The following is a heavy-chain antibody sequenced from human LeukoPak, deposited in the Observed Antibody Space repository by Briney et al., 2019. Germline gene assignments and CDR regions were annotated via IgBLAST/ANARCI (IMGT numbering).Heavy chain of an antibody. CDR2: ISSSSTYI. J-gene: IGHJ2*01. CDR1: GFTFSSYS. CDR3: AREGITMKEVAYWYFDL. V-gene: IGHV3-21*01. D-gene: IGHD3-22*01. Sequence: GGSLRLSCAASGFTFSSYSMNWVRQAPGKGLEWVSSISSSSTYIYYADSVKGRFTISRDNAKNSLYLQMDSLRAEDTAVYYCAREGITMKEVAYWYFDLWGRGSLVTVSS.